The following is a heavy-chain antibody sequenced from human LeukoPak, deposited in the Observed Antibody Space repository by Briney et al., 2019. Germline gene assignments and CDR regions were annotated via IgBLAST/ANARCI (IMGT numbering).Heavy chain of an antibody. J-gene: IGHJ4*02. Sequence: SVKVSCKASGGTFSSYAISWVRQAPGQGLEWMGGIIPIFGTANYAQKFQGRVTITADASTSTAYMELSSLGSEDTAVYYCARGGLTTASFGYWGQGTLVTVSS. CDR3: ARGGLTTASFGY. D-gene: IGHD4-11*01. CDR2: IIPIFGTA. V-gene: IGHV1-69*13. CDR1: GGTFSSYA.